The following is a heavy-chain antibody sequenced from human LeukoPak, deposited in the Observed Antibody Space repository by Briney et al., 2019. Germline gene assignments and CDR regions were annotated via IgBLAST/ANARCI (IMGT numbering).Heavy chain of an antibody. J-gene: IGHJ6*03. CDR2: IYYSGST. CDR1: GDSISSYY. V-gene: IGHV4-59*01. D-gene: IGHD5-24*01. Sequence: SETLSLTCTVSGDSISSYYWSWIRQPPGKGLEWIGYIYYSGSTNYNPSLKSRVTISVDMPNNQFSLKMSSVTAADTAVYYCARTGDGYNYYNYYYMDVWGKGTTVTVTS. CDR3: ARTGDGYNYYNYYYMDV.